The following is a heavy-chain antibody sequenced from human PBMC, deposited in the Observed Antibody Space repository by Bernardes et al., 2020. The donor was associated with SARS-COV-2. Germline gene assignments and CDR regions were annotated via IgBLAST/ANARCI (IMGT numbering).Heavy chain of an antibody. Sequence: ASVKVSCKASGYTFTAYYINWVRQAPGQGLEWIGWINPNGGGTTYGYNFQGRVILTRDTSISTSYMELTSLTSDDTAAYYCARTPIYCGSVNCPTYAMDIWGQGTTVTVSS. D-gene: IGHD3-10*01. J-gene: IGHJ6*01. CDR3: ARTPIYCGSVNCPTYAMDI. CDR1: GYTFTAYY. CDR2: INPNGGGT. V-gene: IGHV1-2*07.